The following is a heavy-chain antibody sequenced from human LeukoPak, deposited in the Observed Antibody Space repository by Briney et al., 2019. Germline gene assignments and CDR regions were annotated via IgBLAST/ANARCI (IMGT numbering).Heavy chain of an antibody. CDR1: GGSFSGYY. V-gene: IGHV4-34*01. CDR3: ATHEDWFDP. Sequence: SETLSLTCAVYGGSFSGYYRSWIRQPPGKGLEWIGEINHSGSTNYSPSLKSRVTISIDTSKNQVSLKLSSVTAADTAVYYCATHEDWFDPWGQGTLVTVSS. J-gene: IGHJ5*02. CDR2: INHSGST.